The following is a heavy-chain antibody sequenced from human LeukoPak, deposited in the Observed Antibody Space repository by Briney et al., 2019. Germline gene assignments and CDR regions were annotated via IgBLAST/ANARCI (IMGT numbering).Heavy chain of an antibody. Sequence: GRSLRLSCAASGFTFSSYGMHWVRQAPGKGLEWVAVTSYDGSNKYYADSVKGRFTISRDNSKNTLYLQMNSLRAEDTAVYYCAKIFDDIGYFDYWGQGTLVTVSS. CDR2: TSYDGSNK. J-gene: IGHJ4*02. V-gene: IGHV3-30*18. D-gene: IGHD3-3*01. CDR3: AKIFDDIGYFDY. CDR1: GFTFSSYG.